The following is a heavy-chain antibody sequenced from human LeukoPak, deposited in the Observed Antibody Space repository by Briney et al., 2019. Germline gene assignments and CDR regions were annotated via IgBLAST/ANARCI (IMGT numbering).Heavy chain of an antibody. D-gene: IGHD3-3*01. Sequence: ASVKVSCKIFGYTFTGHFMNWVGQAPEQGLEGMGWIKPKSGATAYAQRFQGRVTMTRDTAINTAYLEVSGLTPDDTAVYYCARVREWEEISGAIPDYFDYWGQGTLITVSS. J-gene: IGHJ4*02. CDR3: ARVREWEEISGAIPDYFDY. CDR1: GYTFTGHF. CDR2: IKPKSGAT. V-gene: IGHV1-2*02.